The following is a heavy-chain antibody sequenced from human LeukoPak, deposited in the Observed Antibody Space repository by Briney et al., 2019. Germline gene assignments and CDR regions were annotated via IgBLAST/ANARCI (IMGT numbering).Heavy chain of an antibody. V-gene: IGHV3-48*03. Sequence: GGSLRLSCAASGFTFSSYEMNWVRQAPGKGLEWVSYISSSGSTIYYADSVKGRFTISRDNAKNSLYLQMSSLRAEDTAVYYCARVSSDFDWLTYYYYMDVWGKGTTVTISS. CDR3: ARVSSDFDWLTYYYYMDV. CDR2: ISSSGSTI. CDR1: GFTFSSYE. J-gene: IGHJ6*03. D-gene: IGHD3-9*01.